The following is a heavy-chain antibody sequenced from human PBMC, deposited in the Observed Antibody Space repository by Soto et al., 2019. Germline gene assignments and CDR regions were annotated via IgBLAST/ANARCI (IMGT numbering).Heavy chain of an antibody. V-gene: IGHV4-59*01. CDR1: GGSISSYY. CDR2: IYYSGGT. J-gene: IGHJ6*03. D-gene: IGHD3-10*01. CDR3: AREKVTMVRGVMPQSPIMDV. Sequence: SETLSLTCTVSGGSISSYYWSWIRQPPGKGLEWIGYIYYSGGTNYNPSLKSRVTISVDTSKNQFSLKLSSVTAADTAVYYCAREKVTMVRGVMPQSPIMDVWGKGTTVTVSS.